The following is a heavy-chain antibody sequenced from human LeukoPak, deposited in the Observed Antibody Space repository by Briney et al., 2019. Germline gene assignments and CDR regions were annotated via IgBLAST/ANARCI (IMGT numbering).Heavy chain of an antibody. V-gene: IGHV3-7*01. Sequence: GGSLRLSCAASGFTFNTYWMSWVRQAPGKGLEWVANIKQDGSEKYYVESVKGRFFISRDNAKNSQHLQMNSLRVEDTAVYYCARCEGFYDYFSGSHTYYFYMDVWGKGTTVTVSS. CDR3: ARCEGFYDYFSGSHTYYFYMDV. CDR2: IKQDGSEK. J-gene: IGHJ6*03. CDR1: GFTFNTYW. D-gene: IGHD3-16*01.